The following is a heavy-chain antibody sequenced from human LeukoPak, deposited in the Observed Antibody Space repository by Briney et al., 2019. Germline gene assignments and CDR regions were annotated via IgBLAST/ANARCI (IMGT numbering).Heavy chain of an antibody. Sequence: GESLKISCKGSGYSFTSYWIGWVRLMPGKGLEWMGIIYPGDSDTRYSPSFQGQVTISADKSISTAYLQWSSLKASDTAMYYCARHGAGDSSGRGFDPWGQGTLVTVSS. CDR2: IYPGDSDT. V-gene: IGHV5-51*01. J-gene: IGHJ5*02. D-gene: IGHD6-19*01. CDR1: GYSFTSYW. CDR3: ARHGAGDSSGRGFDP.